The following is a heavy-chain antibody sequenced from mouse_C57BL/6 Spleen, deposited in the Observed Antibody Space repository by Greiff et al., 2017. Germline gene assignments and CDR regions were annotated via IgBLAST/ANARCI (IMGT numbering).Heavy chain of an antibody. CDR2: IHPSDSDT. J-gene: IGHJ3*01. D-gene: IGHD2-12*01. CDR3: AMGSVYDGWFAY. V-gene: IGHV1-74*01. CDR1: GYTFTSYW. Sequence: QVQLQQPGAELVKPGASVKVSCKASGYTFTSYWMHWVKQRPGQGLEWIGRIHPSDSDTNYNQKFKGKATVTVDKSSSTAYMQLSSLTSEDSAVCYCAMGSVYDGWFAYWGQGTLVTVSA.